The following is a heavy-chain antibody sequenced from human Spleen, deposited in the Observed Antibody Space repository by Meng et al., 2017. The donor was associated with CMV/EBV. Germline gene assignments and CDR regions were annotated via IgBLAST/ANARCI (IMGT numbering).Heavy chain of an antibody. CDR2: LYGDGTT. Sequence: GGPLRLSCAASGFAVSRNYMSWVRQAPGKGLEWVSVLYGDGTTYYADSVKGRFTISRDDSRSVVYLQMNNLRTEDTAVYYCARHYDILTGRLGLDYLDSWGPGTLVTVSS. D-gene: IGHD3-9*01. CDR1: GFAVSRNY. J-gene: IGHJ4*02. V-gene: IGHV3-66*02. CDR3: ARHYDILTGRLGLDYLDS.